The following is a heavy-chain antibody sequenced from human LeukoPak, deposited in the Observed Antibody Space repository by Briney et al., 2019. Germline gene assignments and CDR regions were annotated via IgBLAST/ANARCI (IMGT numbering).Heavy chain of an antibody. V-gene: IGHV3-7*01. CDR1: GFTFSSYW. CDR3: ARDLTYGDPDY. CDR2: IKQDGSEK. D-gene: IGHD4-17*01. Sequence: GGSLRLSCAASGFTFSSYWMSWVRQAPGKGLEWVADIKQDGSEKYYVDSVKGRFTISRDNAKNSLYLQMNSLRAEDTAVYYCARDLTYGDPDYWGQGTLVTVSS. J-gene: IGHJ4*02.